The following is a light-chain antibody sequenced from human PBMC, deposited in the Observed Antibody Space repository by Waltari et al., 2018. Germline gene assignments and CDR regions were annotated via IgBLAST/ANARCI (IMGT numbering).Light chain of an antibody. CDR1: QSISTN. Sequence: EIVMTQSPATLSVSPGERATLSCRASQSISTNLAWYQQKPGQAPKLLIYGASTRATGIPARFSGSASGTEFTLTITSLQSEDFEVYYCHQYHNWPLTFGPGTRVDIK. V-gene: IGKV3-15*01. J-gene: IGKJ3*01. CDR2: GAS. CDR3: HQYHNWPLT.